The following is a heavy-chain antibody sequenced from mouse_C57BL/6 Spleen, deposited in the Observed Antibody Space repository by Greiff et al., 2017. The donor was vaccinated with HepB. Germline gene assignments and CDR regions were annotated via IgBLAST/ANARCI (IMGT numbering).Heavy chain of an antibody. CDR1: GYTFTSYW. CDR3: ARVNYGSSPAWFAY. Sequence: QVQLQQSGAELVRPGSSVKLSCKASGYTFTSYWMDWVKQRPGQGLEWIGNIYPSDSETHYNQKFKDKATLTVDKSSSTAYMQLSSLTSEDSAVYYCARVNYGSSPAWFAYWGQGTLVTVSA. CDR2: IYPSDSET. J-gene: IGHJ3*01. D-gene: IGHD1-1*01. V-gene: IGHV1-61*01.